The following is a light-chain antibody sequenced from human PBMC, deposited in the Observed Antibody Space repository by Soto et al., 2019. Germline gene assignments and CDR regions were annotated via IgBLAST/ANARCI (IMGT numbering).Light chain of an antibody. J-gene: IGKJ4*01. CDR3: QPRNNWPPGAA. Sequence: EIVLTQSPATLSLSPGERATLSCRASQSVSNYLAWYQHKPGQAPRLLIYDASSRVTGIPARFSGSGSGTDFTLTISSLEPEDFAFYYCQPRNNWPPGAAFGGGTRVEI. V-gene: IGKV3-11*01. CDR2: DAS. CDR1: QSVSNY.